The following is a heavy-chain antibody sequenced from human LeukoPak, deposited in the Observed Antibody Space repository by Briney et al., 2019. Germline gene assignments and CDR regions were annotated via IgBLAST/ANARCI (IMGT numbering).Heavy chain of an antibody. CDR3: VRGDSTASHFYYFDY. Sequence: GGSLRLSCAASGFPFSYYSMRWIRQAPGKGLECVSYSLGHTNSMYYADSVKGRFTISRDNAKNSLYLQPNSLRAEDTAVYVRVRGDSTASHFYYFDYWGQGALVIVSS. D-gene: IGHD2/OR15-2a*01. J-gene: IGHJ4*02. CDR2: SLGHTNSM. V-gene: IGHV3-11*01. CDR1: GFPFSYYS.